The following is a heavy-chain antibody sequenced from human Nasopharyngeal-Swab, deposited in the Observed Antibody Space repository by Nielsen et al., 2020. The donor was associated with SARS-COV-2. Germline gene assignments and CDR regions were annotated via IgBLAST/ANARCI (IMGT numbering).Heavy chain of an antibody. Sequence: GSLRLSCTVSGGSMNSYYWYWIRQPPGKGLEWIGYVFNSGSTEYSPSLKRRATISVDTSNNQFSLKLSSVTAADTAVYFCATVQVDDDFWTGYHFDYWGQGTLVTVSS. V-gene: IGHV4-59*01. J-gene: IGHJ4*02. CDR3: ATVQVDDDFWTGYHFDY. D-gene: IGHD3/OR15-3a*01. CDR2: VFNSGST. CDR1: GGSMNSYY.